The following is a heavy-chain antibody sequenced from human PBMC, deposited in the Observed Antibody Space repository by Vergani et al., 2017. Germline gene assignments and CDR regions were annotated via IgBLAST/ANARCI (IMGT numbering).Heavy chain of an antibody. CDR3: ARDLSYSTAWPFFDS. CDR2: IYSGGST. Sequence: DVQLVESGGGLVQPGGSLRLSCAASGFTVSSNYMSWVRQAPGKGLEWVSVIYSGGSTYYADSVKGRFTISRDSSKTLYLQMDSLRVEDTAMYFCARDLSYSTAWPFFDSRGQGTLVTVSS. CDR1: GFTVSSNY. D-gene: IGHD4-11*01. V-gene: IGHV3-66*02. J-gene: IGHJ4*02.